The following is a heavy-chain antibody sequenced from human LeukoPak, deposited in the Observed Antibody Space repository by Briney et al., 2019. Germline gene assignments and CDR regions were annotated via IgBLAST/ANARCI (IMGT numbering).Heavy chain of an antibody. V-gene: IGHV3-15*01. J-gene: IGHJ4*02. D-gene: IGHD6-13*01. CDR1: GFTFSKAY. CDR3: TTDAATIAAAGTGPY. Sequence: PGGSLRLSCAASGFTFSKAYMTWVRQAPGKGLEWVGRIKSKTDGGTRDYAAPVRGRFTISRDDSKTTLYLQMNNLRTEDTAAYYCTTDAATIAAAGTGPYWGQGTLVTVSS. CDR2: IKSKTDGGTR.